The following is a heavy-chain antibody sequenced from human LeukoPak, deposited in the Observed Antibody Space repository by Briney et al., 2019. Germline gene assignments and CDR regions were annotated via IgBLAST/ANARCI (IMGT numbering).Heavy chain of an antibody. Sequence: SETLSLTCTVSGGSISSYYWSWIRQPPGKGLEWIGYIYYNGSTKYNPSLKSRVTISVDTSKNQFSLKLSSVTAADTAVYYCARRAEALDGSNYYNYYYYYYMDVWGKGTTVTISS. CDR1: GGSISSYY. CDR3: ARRAEALDGSNYYNYYYYYYMDV. D-gene: IGHD3-22*01. V-gene: IGHV4-59*01. CDR2: IYYNGST. J-gene: IGHJ6*03.